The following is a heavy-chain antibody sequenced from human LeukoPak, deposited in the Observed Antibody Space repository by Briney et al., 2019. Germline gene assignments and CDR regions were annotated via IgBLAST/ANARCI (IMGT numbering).Heavy chain of an antibody. CDR2: INPNSGGT. CDR3: AGVLGTVTPGRDY. V-gene: IGHV1-2*02. CDR1: GGTFSSYA. Sequence: ASVKVSCKASGGTFSSYAISWVRQAPGQGLDWMGWINPNSGGTNYAQKFQGRVTMTRDTSISTAYMELSRLRSDDTAVYYCAGVLGTVTPGRDYWGQGTLVTVSS. D-gene: IGHD4-17*01. J-gene: IGHJ4*02.